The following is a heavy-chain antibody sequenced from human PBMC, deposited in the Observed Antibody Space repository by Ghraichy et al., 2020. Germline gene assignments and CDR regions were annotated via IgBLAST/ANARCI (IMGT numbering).Heavy chain of an antibody. V-gene: IGHV5-51*01. CDR2: IYPADSDT. Sequence: GESLNISCKGSGYSFTKHWIAWVRQMPGKGLEWMGIIYPADSDTRYRPSLQGQVTISVDKSSSTAYLQWTSLKASDSAMYYCARPPSAAAAGLYFDSWGQGTLVTVSS. CDR1: GYSFTKHW. J-gene: IGHJ4*02. D-gene: IGHD6-13*01. CDR3: ARPPSAAAAGLYFDS.